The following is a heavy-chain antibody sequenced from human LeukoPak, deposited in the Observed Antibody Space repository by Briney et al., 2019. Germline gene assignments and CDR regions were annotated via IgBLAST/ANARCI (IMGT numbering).Heavy chain of an antibody. CDR2: ISSSSSYI. Sequence: GRSLRLSCAASGFTFSSYSMNWVRQAPGKGLEWVSSISSSSSYIYYADSVKGRFTISRDNAKNSLYLQMNSLRAEDTAVYYCARERRSVVITTDAFDIWGQGTMVTVSS. V-gene: IGHV3-21*01. CDR3: ARERRSVVITTDAFDI. J-gene: IGHJ3*02. CDR1: GFTFSSYS. D-gene: IGHD3-22*01.